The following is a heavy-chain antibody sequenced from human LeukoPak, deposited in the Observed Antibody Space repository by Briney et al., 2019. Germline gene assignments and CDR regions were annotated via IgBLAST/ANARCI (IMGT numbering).Heavy chain of an antibody. V-gene: IGHV3-23*01. CDR3: AKNRAQYYYDSSGTAFDY. D-gene: IGHD3-22*01. Sequence: PGGSLRLSCAASGFTFSSYAMSWVRQAPGKGLEWVSAISGSGGSTYYADSVKGRFTISRDNSKNTLYLQMNSLRAEDTAVYYCAKNRAQYYYDSSGTAFDYWGQGTLVTVSS. J-gene: IGHJ4*02. CDR2: ISGSGGST. CDR1: GFTFSSYA.